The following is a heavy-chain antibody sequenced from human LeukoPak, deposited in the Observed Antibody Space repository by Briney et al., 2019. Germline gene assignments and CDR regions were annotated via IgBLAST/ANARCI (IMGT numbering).Heavy chain of an antibody. V-gene: IGHV4-34*01. CDR1: GGSFSGYY. Sequence: SETLSLTCAVYGGSFSGYYWSWIRQPPGKGLEWIGEINHSGSTNYNPSLKSRVTISVDTSKNQFSLKLSSVTAVDTAVYYCARGPSLWFGELQPPRYWGQGTLVTVSS. D-gene: IGHD3-10*01. J-gene: IGHJ4*02. CDR2: INHSGST. CDR3: ARGPSLWFGELQPPRY.